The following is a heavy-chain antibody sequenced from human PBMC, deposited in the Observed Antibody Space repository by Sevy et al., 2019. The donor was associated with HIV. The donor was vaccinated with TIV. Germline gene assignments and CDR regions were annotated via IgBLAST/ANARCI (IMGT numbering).Heavy chain of an antibody. D-gene: IGHD2-2*01. J-gene: IGHJ6*02. CDR1: GYTFTGYY. CDR2: INPNSGGT. Sequence: ASVKVSCKASGYTFTGYYMHWVRQAPGQGLEWMGWINPNSGGTNYAQMFQGRVTMTRDTSISTAYMELSRLRSDDTAVYYCARGNDIVVVPAAIPYYGMDVWGQGTTVTVSS. V-gene: IGHV1-2*02. CDR3: ARGNDIVVVPAAIPYYGMDV.